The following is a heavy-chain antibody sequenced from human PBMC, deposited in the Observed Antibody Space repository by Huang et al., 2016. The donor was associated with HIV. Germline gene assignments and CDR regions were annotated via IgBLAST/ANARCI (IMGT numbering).Heavy chain of an antibody. Sequence: QVQLQQWGAELLKPSETLSLTCAVSGGSFSGHYWTWIRQPPGRGLEWIGEISDSGSTTYNPSLKSLVTISGDTSQSQFSLKLNPVTAADTAIYYCARMFKYDSGGYWGNDAFDIWGQGTMVTVSS. CDR2: ISDSGST. CDR3: ARMFKYDSGGYWGNDAFDI. CDR1: GGSFSGHY. V-gene: IGHV4-34*02. J-gene: IGHJ3*02. D-gene: IGHD3-22*01.